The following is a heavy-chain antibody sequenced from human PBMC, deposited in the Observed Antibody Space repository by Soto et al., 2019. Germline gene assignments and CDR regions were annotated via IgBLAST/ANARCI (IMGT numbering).Heavy chain of an antibody. J-gene: IGHJ6*02. V-gene: IGHV3-21*01. CDR1: GFTFSSYS. Sequence: GGSLRLSCAASGFTFSSYSMNWVRQAPGKGLEWVSSISSSSSYIYYADSVKGRFTISRDNAKNSLYLQMNSLRAEDTAVYYCARGFGYCSSTSCYFSYFSFYYYGMDVWGQGTTVPVSS. CDR3: ARGFGYCSSTSCYFSYFSFYYYGMDV. D-gene: IGHD2-2*01. CDR2: ISSSSSYI.